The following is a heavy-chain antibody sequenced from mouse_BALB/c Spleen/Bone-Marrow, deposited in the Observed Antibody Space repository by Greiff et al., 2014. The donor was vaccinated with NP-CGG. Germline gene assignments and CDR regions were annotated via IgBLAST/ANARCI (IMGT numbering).Heavy chain of an antibody. D-gene: IGHD2-10*02. CDR1: GYSFTGYY. J-gene: IGHJ3*01. V-gene: IGHV1S30*01. Sequence: EVQLQQSGPEPVKPGPSVKISCKASGYSFTGYYMHWVKQSHGKCLEWIGEINPYNGGTSYNQKFKGKATLTVDTSSSTAFMELHSLTSEDSLVYYCARQLYGNYAYWGQGTLVTVSA. CDR3: ARQLYGNYAY. CDR2: INPYNGGT.